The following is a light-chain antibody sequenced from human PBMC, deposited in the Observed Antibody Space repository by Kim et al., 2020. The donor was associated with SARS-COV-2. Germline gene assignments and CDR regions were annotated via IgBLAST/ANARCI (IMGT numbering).Light chain of an antibody. CDR3: QAWDRTTVV. V-gene: IGLV3-1*01. Sequence: SYELTQPPSVSVSPGQTASITCSGDKLGNKYTCWYQQKPGQSPVLVIYQDSKRPSGIPERFSGSNSGNTATLTISGTKAMDEADYYCQAWDRTTVVFGGGTQLTVL. CDR1: KLGNKY. CDR2: QDS. J-gene: IGLJ3*02.